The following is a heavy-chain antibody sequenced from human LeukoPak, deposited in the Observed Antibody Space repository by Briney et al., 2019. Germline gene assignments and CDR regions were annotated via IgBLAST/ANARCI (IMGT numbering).Heavy chain of an antibody. J-gene: IGHJ4*02. D-gene: IGHD1-20*01. V-gene: IGHV3-23*01. Sequence: GGSLRLSCAASGFTFSSYAMSWVRQAPGKGLEWVSAISGSGGSTYYADSVRGRFTISRDNSKNTLYLQMNSLRAEDTAVYYCAKGRKYNWNYFDYWGQGTLVTVSS. CDR2: ISGSGGST. CDR1: GFTFSSYA. CDR3: AKGRKYNWNYFDY.